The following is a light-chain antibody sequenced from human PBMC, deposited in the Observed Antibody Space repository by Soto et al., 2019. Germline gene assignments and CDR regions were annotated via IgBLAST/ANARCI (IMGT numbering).Light chain of an antibody. J-gene: IGKJ1*01. CDR3: QQYNNWPSWT. V-gene: IGKV3-15*01. CDR2: IAS. Sequence: EIVITQSPATLSVSTGERATLSCRASQSVSIDLAWYQQTPGQAPRLLIYIASTRAAGIPARFSGSGSGTEFTLTIRSLQSEDSAIYYCQQYNNWPSWTFGQGTKVDIK. CDR1: QSVSID.